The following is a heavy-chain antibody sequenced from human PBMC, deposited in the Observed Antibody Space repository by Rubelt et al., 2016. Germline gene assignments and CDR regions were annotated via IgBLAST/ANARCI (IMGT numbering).Heavy chain of an antibody. CDR2: INPNSGGT. J-gene: IGHJ4*02. D-gene: IGHD3-10*01. Sequence: GQGLEWMGRINPNSGGTNYAQKFQGRVTITADKSTSTAYMELSSLRSEDTAVYYCARDQITMVRGVMVYWGQGTLVTVSS. V-gene: IGHV1-69*04. CDR3: ARDQITMVRGVMVY.